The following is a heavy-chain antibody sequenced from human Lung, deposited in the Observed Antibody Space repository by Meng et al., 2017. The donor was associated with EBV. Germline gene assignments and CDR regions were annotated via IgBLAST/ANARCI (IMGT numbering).Heavy chain of an antibody. D-gene: IGHD2-21*01. CDR3: SRDSDSAYSLGY. CDR2: IHNRGRT. Sequence: GLVQASGPLAPPWSPLGGPFNRSGYFWTWIRQSPGRELECNGEIHNRGRTNYSPSLKNRITMSLDKPKNQFSLKLSSVTAADTAVYYCSRDSDSAYSLGYWGQGTLVTVSS. CDR1: GGPFNRSGYF. J-gene: IGHJ4*02. V-gene: IGHV4-61*08.